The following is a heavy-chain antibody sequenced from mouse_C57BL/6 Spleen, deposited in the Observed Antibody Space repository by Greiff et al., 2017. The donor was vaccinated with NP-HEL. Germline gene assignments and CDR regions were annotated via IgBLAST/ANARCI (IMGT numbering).Heavy chain of an antibody. J-gene: IGHJ4*01. D-gene: IGHD2-1*01. CDR1: GYTFTSYW. CDR3: ARNGNYAMYY. CDR2: IDPNSGGT. V-gene: IGHV1-72*01. Sequence: QVQLKESGAELVKPGASVKLSCKASGYTFTSYWMHWVKQRPGRGLEWIGRIDPNSGGTKYNEKFKSKATLTVDKPSSTAYMQISSLTSEDTAVYYCARNGNYAMYYWGQGTSVTVSS.